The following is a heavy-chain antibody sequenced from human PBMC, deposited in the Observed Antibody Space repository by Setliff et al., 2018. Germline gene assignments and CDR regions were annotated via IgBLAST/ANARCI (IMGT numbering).Heavy chain of an antibody. CDR1: GASIRHTSYF. J-gene: IGHJ4*02. D-gene: IGHD4-17*01. Sequence: PSETLSLTCTVSGASIRHTSYFWTWVRQPAGKGLEWIGHIYITGNPGVNPSLESRVAMSIDKSRNQFSLNLQSVTAADTAVYYRARDWRDYGAMGYWGQGTLVTVSS. V-gene: IGHV4-4*07. CDR2: IYITGNP. CDR3: ARDWRDYGAMGY.